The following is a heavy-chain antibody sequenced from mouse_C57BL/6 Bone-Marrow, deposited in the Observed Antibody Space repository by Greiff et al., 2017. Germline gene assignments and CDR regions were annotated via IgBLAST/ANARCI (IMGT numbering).Heavy chain of an antibody. Sequence: EVKLQESGGGLVQPGGSLSLSCAASGFTFTDYYMSWVRQPPGKALEWLGFIRNKANGYTTEYSASVKGRFTISRDNSRSILYLQMNALRAEDSATYYGARYTDWAIDYWGQGTTLTVSS. V-gene: IGHV7-3*01. CDR3: ARYTDWAIDY. J-gene: IGHJ2*01. D-gene: IGHD4-1*01. CDR2: IRNKANGYTT. CDR1: GFTFTDYY.